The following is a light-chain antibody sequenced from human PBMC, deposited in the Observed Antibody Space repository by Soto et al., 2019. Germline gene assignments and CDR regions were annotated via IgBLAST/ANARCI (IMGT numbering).Light chain of an antibody. CDR3: QRYGDSRA. CDR1: QSVSSSY. V-gene: IGKV3-20*01. CDR2: GTS. J-gene: IGKJ1*01. Sequence: EIVLTQSPGTLSLSPGERATLSCRTSQSVSSSYLAWYQLKPGQAPRLLIYGTSNRATGIPDRFSGSGSGTDFTLTISRLEPEDCAVYFCQRYGDSRAFGQGTKVEI.